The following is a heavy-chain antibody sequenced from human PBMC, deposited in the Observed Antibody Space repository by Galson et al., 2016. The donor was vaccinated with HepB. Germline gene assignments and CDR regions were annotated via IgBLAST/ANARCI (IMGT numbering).Heavy chain of an antibody. CDR1: GFSLSTSGVG. D-gene: IGHD4-11*01. CDR3: AHKTDYSTGLDY. Sequence: PALVKPTQTLTLTCTFSGFSLSTSGVGVGWIRQLPGKALEWLAIIYWDDDKRYRPSLKSRLTITKDTSKNQVVLTMTNMDPVDTATYYCAHKTDYSTGLDYWGHGTLVSVSS. CDR2: IYWDDDK. J-gene: IGHJ4*01. V-gene: IGHV2-5*02.